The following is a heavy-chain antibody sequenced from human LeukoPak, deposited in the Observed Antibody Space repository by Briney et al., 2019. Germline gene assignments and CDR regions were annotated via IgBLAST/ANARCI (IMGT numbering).Heavy chain of an antibody. CDR1: GGSISSGSYY. Sequence: SETLSLTCTVSGGSISSGSYYWSWIRQPAGRGLEWIGRIYTSGSTNYNPSLKSRLTISLDTSKNQFSLKLSSVIAADTAVYYCAREDARSVPTAISPLDYWGQGTLVTVSS. D-gene: IGHD2-2*01. V-gene: IGHV4-61*02. J-gene: IGHJ4*02. CDR2: IYTSGST. CDR3: AREDARSVPTAISPLDY.